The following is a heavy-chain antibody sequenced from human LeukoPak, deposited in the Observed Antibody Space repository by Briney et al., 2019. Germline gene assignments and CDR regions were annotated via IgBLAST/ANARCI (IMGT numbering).Heavy chain of an antibody. Sequence: GGSLRLSCAASGFTFSSYAMHWVRQAPGKELEWVAVISYDGSNKYYADSVKGRFTISRDNSKNTLYLQMNSLRAEDTAVYYCARAVGYSYGFDYFDYWGQGTLVTVSS. CDR1: GFTFSSYA. D-gene: IGHD5-18*01. CDR2: ISYDGSNK. CDR3: ARAVGYSYGFDYFDY. V-gene: IGHV3-30*04. J-gene: IGHJ4*02.